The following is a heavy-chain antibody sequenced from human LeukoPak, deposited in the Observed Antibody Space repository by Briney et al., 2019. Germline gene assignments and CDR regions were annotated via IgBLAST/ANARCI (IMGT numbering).Heavy chain of an antibody. V-gene: IGHV3-53*01. J-gene: IGHJ3*02. CDR1: GFTVSSNY. Sequence: GGSLRLSCAASGFTVSSNYMSWVRQAPGKGLEWVSVIYSGGSTYYADSVKGRFTISRDNSKNTLYLQMNSLRAEDTAVYYCARDSPKQWLVTDAFDIWGQGTMVTVSS. CDR3: ARDSPKQWLVTDAFDI. CDR2: IYSGGST. D-gene: IGHD6-19*01.